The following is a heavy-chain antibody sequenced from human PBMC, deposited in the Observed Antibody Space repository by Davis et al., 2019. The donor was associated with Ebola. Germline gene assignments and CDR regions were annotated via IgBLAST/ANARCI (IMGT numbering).Heavy chain of an antibody. CDR2: INPNSGGT. J-gene: IGHJ5*02. Sequence: VKVSCKASGYTFTGYYMHWVRQAPGQGLEWMGWINPNSGGTNYAQKFQGWVTMTRDTSISTAYMELSSLRSEDTAVYYCATWGGQLVPNWFDPWGQGTLVTVSS. CDR3: ATWGGQLVPNWFDP. D-gene: IGHD6-6*01. CDR1: GYTFTGYY. V-gene: IGHV1-2*04.